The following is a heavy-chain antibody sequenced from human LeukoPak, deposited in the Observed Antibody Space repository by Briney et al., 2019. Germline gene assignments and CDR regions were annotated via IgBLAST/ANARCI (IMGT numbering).Heavy chain of an antibody. CDR1: GFTFSSYA. V-gene: IGHV3-64*01. J-gene: IGHJ4*02. CDR2: ISSNGGST. Sequence: SGGSLRLSCAASGFTFSSYAMHWVRQAPGKGLEYVSAISSNGGSTYYANSVKGRFTISRDNSKNTLYLQMNSLRAEDTAVYYCAKSGDGRTDYWGQGTLVTVSS. CDR3: AKSGDGRTDY. D-gene: IGHD3-10*01.